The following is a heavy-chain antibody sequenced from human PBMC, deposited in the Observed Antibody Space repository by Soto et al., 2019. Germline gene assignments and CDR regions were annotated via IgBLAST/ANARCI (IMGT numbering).Heavy chain of an antibody. J-gene: IGHJ5*02. D-gene: IGHD1-1*01. V-gene: IGHV4-59*12. CDR1: GGSISNYY. CDR3: ARDQLEGNWFDP. CDR2: IYYSGST. Sequence: TSETLSLTCTVSGGSISNYYWTWIRQPPGKGLEWIGYIYYSGSTNYNPSLKSRVTISVDTSKNQFSLKLSSVTAADTAVYYCARDQLEGNWFDPWGQGTLVNVSS.